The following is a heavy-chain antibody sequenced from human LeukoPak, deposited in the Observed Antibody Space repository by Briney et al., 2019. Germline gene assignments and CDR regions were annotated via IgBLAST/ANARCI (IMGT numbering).Heavy chain of an antibody. D-gene: IGHD3-9*01. V-gene: IGHV3-23*01. CDR3: AKWGDYDVLTGYYVSDY. CDR2: ITGSGGNT. CDR1: GFTFSSYA. J-gene: IGHJ4*02. Sequence: PGGSLRLSCAASGFTFSSYAMIWVRQAPGKGLEWVSAITGSGGNTYYADSVKGRFTISRDNSKNTVFLQMNSLRAEDTAVYYCAKWGDYDVLTGYYVSDYWGQGTLVTVSS.